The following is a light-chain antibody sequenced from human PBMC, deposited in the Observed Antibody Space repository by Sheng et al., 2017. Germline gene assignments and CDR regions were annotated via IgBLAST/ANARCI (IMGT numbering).Light chain of an antibody. CDR2: VAS. V-gene: IGKV1-39*01. CDR3: QQSYSVPLT. Sequence: DIQMTQSPSSLSASVGDRVTLACRASQNISSYLNWYQQKPGKPPKLLIYVASTLETVAHSRFSGGGSGTDFTLTISSLQPEDFVTYFCQQSYSVPLTFGGGTKLEI. J-gene: IGKJ4*01. CDR1: QNISSY.